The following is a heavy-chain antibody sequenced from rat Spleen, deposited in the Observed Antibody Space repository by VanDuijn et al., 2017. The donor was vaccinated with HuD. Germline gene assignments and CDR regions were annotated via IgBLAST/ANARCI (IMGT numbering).Heavy chain of an antibody. CDR2: ISWGGTNT. J-gene: IGHJ2*01. Sequence: EVQLVESGGGLVQPGRSLKLSCAVSGFTFSHYYMAWVRQAPTKGLEWVASISWGGTNTYYPDHVKGRFTISRNNAKNALYLQMNNLRSEDTAIYYCIKNLMDYFDYWGQGIMVTVSS. CDR3: IKNLMDYFDY. D-gene: IGHD2-1*01. V-gene: IGHV5-27*01. CDR1: GFTFSHYY.